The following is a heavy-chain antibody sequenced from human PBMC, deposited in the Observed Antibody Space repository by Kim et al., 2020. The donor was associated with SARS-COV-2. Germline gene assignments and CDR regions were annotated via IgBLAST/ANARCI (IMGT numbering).Heavy chain of an antibody. V-gene: IGHV4-59*01. D-gene: IGHD3-10*01. J-gene: IGHJ4*02. CDR3: ARFKPGLWFGGD. CDR1: GASIRSYY. CDR2: ISNSGST. Sequence: SETLSLTCTVSGASIRSYYWSWIRKPPGKGLDWIGYISNSGSTNYNPSLKSRVTISVDTPKNQFSPKLTSVTAADTAQYYCARFKPGLWFGGDLGQGTLV.